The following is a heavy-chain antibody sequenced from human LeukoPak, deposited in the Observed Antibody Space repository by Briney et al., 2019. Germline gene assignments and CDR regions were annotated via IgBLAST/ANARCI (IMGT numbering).Heavy chain of an antibody. J-gene: IGHJ5*02. Sequence: PSQTLSLTCTVSGGSISSGDYYWSWIRQPAGKGLEWIGRIYTSGSTNYNPSLKSRVTISVDTSKNQFSLKLSSVTAADTAVYYCARGRWYCSSTSCYTHWFDPWGQGTLVTVSS. CDR2: IYTSGST. CDR3: ARGRWYCSSTSCYTHWFDP. V-gene: IGHV4-61*02. D-gene: IGHD2-2*02. CDR1: GGSISSGDYY.